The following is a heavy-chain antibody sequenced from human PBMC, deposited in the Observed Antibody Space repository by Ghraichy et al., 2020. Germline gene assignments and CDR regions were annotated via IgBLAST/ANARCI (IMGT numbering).Heavy chain of an antibody. V-gene: IGHV1-18*01. CDR3: AGDMRRGARWFDP. CDR1: RAPFSTSV. J-gene: IGHJ5*02. Sequence: ASVKVSCKTSRAPFSTSVISFLLVCPLQLVKWKGWISAYNGNTNYAQKLQGRVTMTTDTSTSTAYMELRSLRSDDTAVYYCAGDMRRGARWFDPLGQGTLVTFS. D-gene: IGHD3-16*01. CDR2: ISAYNGNT.